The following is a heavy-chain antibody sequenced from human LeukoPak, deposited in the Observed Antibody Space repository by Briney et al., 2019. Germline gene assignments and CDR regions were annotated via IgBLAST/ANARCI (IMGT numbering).Heavy chain of an antibody. CDR1: GFTFTTFA. Sequence: GRSLRLACAASGFTFTTFAMSSVRQAPGKGLEWVSAISGRGGTTCYADSVKGRFTISRENSKNTLYLQMNSLRADDTAVYSCAKWATGRLDSWGQGILVTVSS. CDR2: ISGRGGTT. D-gene: IGHD5-12*01. V-gene: IGHV3-23*01. J-gene: IGHJ4*02. CDR3: AKWATGRLDS.